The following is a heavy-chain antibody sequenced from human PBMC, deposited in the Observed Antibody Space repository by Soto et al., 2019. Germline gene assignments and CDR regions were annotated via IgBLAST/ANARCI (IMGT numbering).Heavy chain of an antibody. CDR3: ARDDLASRLVRGYYYYYGMDV. D-gene: IGHD6-6*01. J-gene: IGHJ6*02. V-gene: IGHV1-69*13. CDR2: IIPIFGTA. Sequence: SVKVSCKAYGGTVSSYAISAVRQAPGQGLEWMGGIIPIFGTANYAQKFQGRVTITADESTSTAYMELSSLRSEDTAVYYCARDDLASRLVRGYYYYYGMDVWGQGTTVTVSS. CDR1: GGTVSSYA.